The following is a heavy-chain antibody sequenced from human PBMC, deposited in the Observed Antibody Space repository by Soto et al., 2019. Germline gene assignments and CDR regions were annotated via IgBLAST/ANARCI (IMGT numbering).Heavy chain of an antibody. CDR3: XXXXXXXXXXXXXGVPMDV. CDR1: GFSVSSKY. V-gene: IGHV3-66*01. D-gene: IGHD3-10*01. J-gene: IGHJ6*04. CDR2: IQSGGST. Sequence: EVQLVESGGGLVQPGGSLRLSCAASGFSVSSKYMSWVRQAPGKGLEWVSLIQSGGSTYYAGSVKGRFTISRDNSENTXXXXXXXXXXXXXXXXXXXXXXXXXXXXXXXGVPMDVWGKGTTVTVSA.